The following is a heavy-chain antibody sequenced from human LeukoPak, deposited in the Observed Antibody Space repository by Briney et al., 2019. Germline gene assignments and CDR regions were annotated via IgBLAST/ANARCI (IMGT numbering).Heavy chain of an antibody. V-gene: IGHV4-59*01. CDR1: GGSISSYY. D-gene: IGHD4-17*01. CDR2: IYYGGST. CDR3: ARGKVTTTGILYY. J-gene: IGHJ4*02. Sequence: SETLSLTCTVSGGSISSYYWSWIRQPPGKGLEWIGYIYYGGSTSYNPSLKSRVTISVDTSKNQFSLKLSSVTAADTAVYYCARGKVTTTGILYYWGQGTLVTVSS.